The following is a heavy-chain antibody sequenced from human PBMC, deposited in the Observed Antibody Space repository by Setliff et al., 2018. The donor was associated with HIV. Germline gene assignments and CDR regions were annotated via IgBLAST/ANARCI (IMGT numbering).Heavy chain of an antibody. CDR3: AKTVVLTPYVSYYYYMDV. V-gene: IGHV3-23*01. CDR2: ISGSGGTT. D-gene: IGHD2-15*01. CDR1: GFTVSSNY. J-gene: IGHJ6*03. Sequence: GGSLRLSCAASGFTVSSNYMSWVRQAPGKGLEWVSAISGSGGTTYYAESVKGRFTISRDNSKNTLYLQMNSLRAEDTAVYYCAKTVVLTPYVSYYYYMDVWGKGTTVTVSS.